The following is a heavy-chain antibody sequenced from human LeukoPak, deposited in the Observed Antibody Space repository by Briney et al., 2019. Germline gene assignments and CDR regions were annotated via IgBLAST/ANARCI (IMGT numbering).Heavy chain of an antibody. D-gene: IGHD3-22*01. Sequence: ASVKVSCKASGYTFTSYAMHWVRQAPGQRLEWMGWINAGNGNTKYSQEFQGRVTITRDTSASTAYMELSSLRSEDMAVYYCARVGYYDSSGAFDPWGQGTLVTVSS. CDR1: GYTFTSYA. CDR2: INAGNGNT. J-gene: IGHJ5*02. V-gene: IGHV1-3*03. CDR3: ARVGYYDSSGAFDP.